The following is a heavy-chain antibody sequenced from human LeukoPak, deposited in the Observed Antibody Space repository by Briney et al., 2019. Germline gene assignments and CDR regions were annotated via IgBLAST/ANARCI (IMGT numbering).Heavy chain of an antibody. CDR1: GYXFTGYY. Sequence: ASVTVSCKASGYXFTGYYIHWVRQAPGHGREWMGWINPDSGGTNYAQKFQGRVTMTRDTSISTAYMEVSRLRSDDTAVYYCVPSNDWTYYFDYWGQGTLVTVSS. D-gene: IGHD3-9*01. J-gene: IGHJ4*02. CDR3: VPSNDWTYYFDY. CDR2: INPDSGGT. V-gene: IGHV1-2*02.